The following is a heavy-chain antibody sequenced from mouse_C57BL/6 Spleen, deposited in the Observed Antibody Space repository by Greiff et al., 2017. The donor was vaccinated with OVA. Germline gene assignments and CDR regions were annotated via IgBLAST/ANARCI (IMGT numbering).Heavy chain of an antibody. V-gene: IGHV1-72*01. J-gene: IGHJ4*01. CDR3: ALYAIDY. Sequence: VQLQHPFSSLFPPFSSLTLSSQAPPYTLTSYWMHWVKQRPGRGLEWIGRIDPNSGGTKYNEKFKSKATLTVDKPSSTAYVQLSSRASEGSAVYYCALYAIDYWGQGTSVTVSS. CDR1: PYTLTSYW. CDR2: IDPNSGGT.